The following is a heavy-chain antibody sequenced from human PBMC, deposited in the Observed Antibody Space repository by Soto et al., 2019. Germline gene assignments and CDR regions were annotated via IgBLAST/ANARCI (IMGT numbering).Heavy chain of an antibody. V-gene: IGHV1-69*06. J-gene: IGHJ6*02. CDR1: GGTFSSYA. CDR3: PIRDYYYYGMDV. Sequence: QVQLVQSGAEVKKPGSSVKVSCKASGGTFSSYAISWVRQAPGQGLEWMGGIIHIFGTANYAQKFQGRVTITADKSPRTAYMELSSLRSEDTAGYYCPIRDYYYYGMDVWGQWTTVTVSS. CDR2: IIHIFGTA.